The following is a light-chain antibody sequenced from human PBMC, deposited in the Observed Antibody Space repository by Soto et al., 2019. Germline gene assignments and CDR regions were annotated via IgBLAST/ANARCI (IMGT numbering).Light chain of an antibody. Sequence: DIQMTQSPSTLSASVGDRDTITCRASQSISMWLAWYQQKPGKAPNLLIYKASTLQSGVPSRFSGNGSGTEFTLTISSLQPDDFSTYYCQQYNTYLYTFGQGTKLEIK. CDR3: QQYNTYLYT. CDR1: QSISMW. V-gene: IGKV1-5*03. J-gene: IGKJ2*01. CDR2: KAS.